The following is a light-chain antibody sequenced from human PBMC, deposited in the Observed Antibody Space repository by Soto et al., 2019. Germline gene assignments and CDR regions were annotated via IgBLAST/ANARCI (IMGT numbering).Light chain of an antibody. CDR1: NNDIGIYNF. CDR2: DVT. Sequence: QSALAQPASVSGSPGQSITISCTGTNNDIGIYNFVSWYRQYPGKAPQLLIYDVTKWALGVSNRFSGSKSGSTASLTISGLQADDEAGYYCCSFATTGTWVFGGGTKVTVL. V-gene: IGLV2-23*02. CDR3: CSFATTGTWV. J-gene: IGLJ3*02.